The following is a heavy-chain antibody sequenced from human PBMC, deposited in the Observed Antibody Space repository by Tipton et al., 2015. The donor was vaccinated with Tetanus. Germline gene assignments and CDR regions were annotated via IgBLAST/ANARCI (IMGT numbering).Heavy chain of an antibody. CDR2: ISSSSSYI. J-gene: IGHJ4*02. Sequence: GSLRLSCAASGFTFSSYSMNWVRQAPGKGLEWVSSISSSSSYIYYADSVKGRFTISRDNAKNSLYLQMNSLRAEDTAVYYCARDRIDGDYVFDYWGQGTLVTVSS. V-gene: IGHV3-21*01. CDR1: GFTFSSYS. CDR3: ARDRIDGDYVFDY. D-gene: IGHD4-17*01.